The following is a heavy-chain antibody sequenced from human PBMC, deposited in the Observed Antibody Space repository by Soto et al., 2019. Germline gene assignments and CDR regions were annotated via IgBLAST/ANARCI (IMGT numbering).Heavy chain of an antibody. CDR1: GASINNYY. D-gene: IGHD1-26*01. V-gene: IGHV4-59*08. J-gene: IGHJ4*02. CDR2: IYFTGTT. CDR3: ARADFGGSYLFDY. Sequence: SETLSLTCTVSGASINNYYLGWFRQSPGKGLEWIGYIYFTGTTSYHPSLKSRVTISLDTSRNQMSLQLNSVTAADTALYYCARADFGGSYLFDYWGQGTLVTVSS.